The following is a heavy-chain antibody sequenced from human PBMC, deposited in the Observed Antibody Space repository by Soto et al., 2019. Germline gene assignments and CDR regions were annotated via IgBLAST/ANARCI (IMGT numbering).Heavy chain of an antibody. CDR1: GFTFDDYA. CDR3: AKDGEADSNYYMDV. D-gene: IGHD4-4*01. CDR2: ISWNSGSI. V-gene: IGHV3-9*01. J-gene: IGHJ6*03. Sequence: GGSLRLSCAASGFTFDDYAMHWVRQAPGKGLEWVSGISWNSGSIGYADSVKGRFTISRDNAKNSLYLQMNSLRAEDTALYYCAKDGEADSNYYMDVWGKGTTVTVSS.